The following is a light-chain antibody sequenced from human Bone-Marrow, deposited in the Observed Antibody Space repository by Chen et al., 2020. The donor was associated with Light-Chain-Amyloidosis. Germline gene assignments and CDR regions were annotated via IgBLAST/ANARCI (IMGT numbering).Light chain of an antibody. Sequence: SYELTQTPSVSVSPVPTARITCSGDDLPTKYAYWYQQKPGQAPVLVIHRDTERPSGISERFSGSSSGTTATLTLSGVQAEDDADYHCQSADSSGTYEVIFGGGTKLTVL. CDR1: DLPTKY. CDR2: RDT. CDR3: QSADSSGTYEVI. J-gene: IGLJ2*01. V-gene: IGLV3-25*03.